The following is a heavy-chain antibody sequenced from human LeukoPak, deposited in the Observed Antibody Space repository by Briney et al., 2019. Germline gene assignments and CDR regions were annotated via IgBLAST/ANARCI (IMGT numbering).Heavy chain of an antibody. V-gene: IGHV1-18*01. J-gene: IGHJ5*02. CDR3: ARDVGITVADSFDP. Sequence: ASVKVSCKASGYSFTTYGISWVRQAPGQGLEWMGWINAYNGNTNYAQKFQGRVTMTTDASTSTVYVEVRGLRSDGTAMYYCARDVGITVADSFDPWGQGTLVTVSS. CDR2: INAYNGNT. CDR1: GYSFTTYG. D-gene: IGHD6-13*01.